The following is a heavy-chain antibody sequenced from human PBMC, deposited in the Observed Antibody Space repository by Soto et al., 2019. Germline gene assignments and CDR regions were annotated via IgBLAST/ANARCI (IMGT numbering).Heavy chain of an antibody. CDR2: IYHSGST. CDR1: GGSISSSNW. J-gene: IGHJ6*02. D-gene: IGHD4-17*01. Sequence: SETLSLTCAVSGGSISSSNWWSWVRQPPGKGLEWIGEIYHSGSTNYNPSLKSRVTISVDKSKNQFSLKLSSVTAADTAVYYCARTEVDDDGDYGNTYYYGMDVWGQGTTVTVSS. V-gene: IGHV4-4*02. CDR3: ARTEVDDDGDYGNTYYYGMDV.